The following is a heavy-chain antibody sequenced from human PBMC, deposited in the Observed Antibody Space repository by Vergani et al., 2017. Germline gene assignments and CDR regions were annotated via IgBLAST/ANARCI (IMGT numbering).Heavy chain of an antibody. CDR3: ARDMCSSTSCQNEYYYMDV. CDR2: ISSSSSTI. J-gene: IGHJ6*03. Sequence: EVQLVESGGGLVQPGGSLRLSCAASGFTFITYSMNWVRQAPGTGLEWVSYISSSSSTIYYADSVKCRFTISRDNAKKSLYLQMNSLRAEDTAVYYCARDMCSSTSCQNEYYYMDVWGKGTTVTVSS. V-gene: IGHV3-48*01. CDR1: GFTFITYS. D-gene: IGHD2-2*01.